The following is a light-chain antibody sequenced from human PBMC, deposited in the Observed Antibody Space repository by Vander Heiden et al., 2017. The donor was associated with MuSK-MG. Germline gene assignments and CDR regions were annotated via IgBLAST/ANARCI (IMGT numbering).Light chain of an antibody. Sequence: DIQMTQSPSSLSASVGDRVTITCQASQDISNYLNWYQQKPGKAPKLLIYDASNLEIAVPSTFRGSGSATDFTFSISILQPEDIPTYSCQQDDNLILTFSHGTKLDIK. J-gene: IGKJ3*01. CDR2: DAS. CDR1: QDISNY. V-gene: IGKV1-33*01. CDR3: QQDDNLILT.